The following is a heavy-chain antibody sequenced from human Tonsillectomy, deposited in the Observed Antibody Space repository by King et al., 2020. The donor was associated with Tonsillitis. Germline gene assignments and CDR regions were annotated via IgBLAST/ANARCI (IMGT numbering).Heavy chain of an antibody. J-gene: IGHJ4*02. CDR2: IYQSGST. CDR3: ARVVYDYGDYRVGYFDY. D-gene: IGHD4-17*01. V-gene: IGHV4-30-2*01. CDR1: GGSISSGGYS. Sequence: QLQESGSGLVKPSQTLSLTCAASGGSISSGGYSWSWIRQPPGKGLEWIGYIYQSGSTYYNPSLKSRVTISVDRSKNQFSLKLSSVTAADTAVYYCARVVYDYGDYRVGYFDYWGQGTLVTVSS.